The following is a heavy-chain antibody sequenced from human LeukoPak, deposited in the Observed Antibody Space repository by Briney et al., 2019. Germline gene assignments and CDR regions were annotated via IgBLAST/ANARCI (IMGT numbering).Heavy chain of an antibody. CDR3: ARGSRYAFDF. CDR2: INYSGST. CDR1: GGSISSYY. V-gene: IGHV4-59*01. D-gene: IGHD6-13*01. Sequence: PSVSLSLTCTVSGGSISSYYWSWIRQSPGKGLEWIGNINYSGSTNYNPSLKSRVTISVDTSKNQFSLRLNSVTAADTALYYCARGSRYAFDFWGQGTVVTVS. J-gene: IGHJ4*02.